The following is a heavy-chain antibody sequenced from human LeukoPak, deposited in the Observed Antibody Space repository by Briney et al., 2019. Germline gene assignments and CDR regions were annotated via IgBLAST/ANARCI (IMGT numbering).Heavy chain of an antibody. Sequence: HPGGSLRLSCAASGFTFSGYSMNWVRQAPGKGLEWVANIQQDGSEKYSVDSVKGRFTISRDNAKNSLSLQINSLRAEDTAVYYCATLDYGEEPYYFDYWGQGTLVTVSS. J-gene: IGHJ4*02. D-gene: IGHD4-17*01. CDR1: GFTFSGYS. V-gene: IGHV3-7*03. CDR2: IQQDGSEK. CDR3: ATLDYGEEPYYFDY.